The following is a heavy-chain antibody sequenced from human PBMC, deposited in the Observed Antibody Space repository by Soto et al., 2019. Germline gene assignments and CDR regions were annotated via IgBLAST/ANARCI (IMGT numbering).Heavy chain of an antibody. CDR3: AREPISYYGDYDVYYYYGMDV. Sequence: QVQLQESGPGLVKPSQTLSLTCTVSGGSISSGGYYWSWIRQHPGKGLEWIGYIYYSGSTYYNPSLKRRVTISVDTSKNQFSLKLSSVTAADTAVYYCAREPISYYGDYDVYYYYGMDVWGQGTTVTVSS. CDR1: GGSISSGGYY. J-gene: IGHJ6*02. V-gene: IGHV4-31*03. CDR2: IYYSGST. D-gene: IGHD4-17*01.